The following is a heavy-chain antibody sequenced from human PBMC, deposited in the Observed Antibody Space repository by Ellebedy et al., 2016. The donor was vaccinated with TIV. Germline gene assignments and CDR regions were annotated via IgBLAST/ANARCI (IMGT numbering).Heavy chain of an antibody. CDR3: ARVIAVAGRGYFDS. D-gene: IGHD6-19*01. J-gene: IGHJ4*02. V-gene: IGHV3-72*01. CDR1: GFTFSDHY. CDR2: IGIKTHGGTT. Sequence: PGGSLRLSCAASGFTFSDHYMDWVRQAPGKGLEWVSFIGIKTHGGTTEYAASVKGRFTISRDDSKNSLYLQMNSLKTEDSAVYYCARVIAVAGRGYFDSWGQGTLVTVSS.